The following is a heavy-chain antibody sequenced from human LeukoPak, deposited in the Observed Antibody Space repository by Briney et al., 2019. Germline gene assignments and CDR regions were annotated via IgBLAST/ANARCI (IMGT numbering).Heavy chain of an antibody. J-gene: IGHJ4*02. V-gene: IGHV3-21*01. CDR2: ISSSSSYI. CDR1: GFTFSSYS. D-gene: IGHD6-13*01. CDR3: ARDGGAAAVHFDY. Sequence: GGSLRLSCAASGFTFSSYSMNWVRQAPGKGLEWVSSISSSSSYIYYADSVKGRFTISRDNSKNTLYLQMNSLRAEDTAVYYCARDGGAAAVHFDYWGQGTLVTVSS.